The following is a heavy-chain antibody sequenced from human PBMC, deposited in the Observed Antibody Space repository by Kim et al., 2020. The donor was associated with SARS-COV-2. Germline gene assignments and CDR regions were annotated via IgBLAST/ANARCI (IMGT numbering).Heavy chain of an antibody. V-gene: IGHV4-59*01. J-gene: IGHJ4*02. Sequence: SGSTNYNPSLKSRVTISVDTSKNQFSLKLSSVTAADTAVYYGARDFAARYWGQGTLVTVSS. CDR2: SGST. CDR3: ARDFAARY.